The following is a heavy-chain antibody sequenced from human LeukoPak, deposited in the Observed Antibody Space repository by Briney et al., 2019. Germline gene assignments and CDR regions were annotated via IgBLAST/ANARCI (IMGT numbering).Heavy chain of an antibody. Sequence: ASVKVSCQALGYMFTSYAIHWVREAPGQGLEWLGWISVYNGKTDYAEGLQGRVTMTTDRSTNTAFMELRSLRSDDTAIYFCARGSGSPYYYMDVWGKGTAVTVSS. J-gene: IGHJ6*03. CDR2: ISVYNGKT. V-gene: IGHV1-18*01. CDR1: GYMFTSYA. D-gene: IGHD3-10*01. CDR3: ARGSGSPYYYMDV.